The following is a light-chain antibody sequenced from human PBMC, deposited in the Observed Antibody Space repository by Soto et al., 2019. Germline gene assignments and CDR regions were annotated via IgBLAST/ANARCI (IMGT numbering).Light chain of an antibody. V-gene: IGKV3-11*01. J-gene: IGKJ3*01. CDR3: QQRSNWPPSFT. CDR1: QSVSNNY. Sequence: EIVLTQSPGTLSLSPGARATLSCRASQSVSNNYLAWYQQKPGQAPRLLIYDASNRATGIPARFSGSGSGTDFTLTISSLEPEDFAGYYGQQRSNWPPSFTFCPGTKVDIK. CDR2: DAS.